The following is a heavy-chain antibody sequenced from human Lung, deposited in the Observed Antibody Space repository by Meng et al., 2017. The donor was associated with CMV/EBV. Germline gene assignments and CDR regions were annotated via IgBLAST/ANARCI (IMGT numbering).Heavy chain of an antibody. D-gene: IGHD2-15*01. Sequence: MASGGTFSSYAISWVRQAPGQGLEWMGGIIPIFGTANYAQKFQGRVTITTDESTSTAYMELSSLRSEDTAVYYCARVRSGPFLWFDPWGQGTLVTVSS. CDR3: ARVRSGPFLWFDP. V-gene: IGHV1-69*05. CDR2: IIPIFGTA. CDR1: GGTFSSYA. J-gene: IGHJ5*02.